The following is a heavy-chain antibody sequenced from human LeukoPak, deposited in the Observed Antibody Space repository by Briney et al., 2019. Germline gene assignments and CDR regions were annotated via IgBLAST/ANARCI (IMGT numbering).Heavy chain of an antibody. CDR1: GITFRNYG. CDR2: IWYDGSNK. D-gene: IGHD2-15*01. Sequence: GRSLRLSCAASGITFRNYGMHWVRQAPGKGLEWVAFIWYDGSNKYYVDSVKGRFTISRDNSRNTLFLQMNSLRAEDTAVYYCATDRATQYFDYWGQGTLVSVSS. J-gene: IGHJ4*02. V-gene: IGHV3-33*01. CDR3: ATDRATQYFDY.